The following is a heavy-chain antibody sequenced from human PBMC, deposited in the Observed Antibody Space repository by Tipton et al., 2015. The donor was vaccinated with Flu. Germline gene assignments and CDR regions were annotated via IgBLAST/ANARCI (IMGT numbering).Heavy chain of an antibody. D-gene: IGHD2-15*01. V-gene: IGHV3-48*03. Sequence: SLRLSFAASGFTFSSYEMNWVRQAPGKGLEWVSYISTSGNFRYYADSVRGRFTVSRDNAKNSLYLQMNSLRAEDTAVYYCAKDDGYCSGGSCYRSVVDSWGQGTLVTVSS. CDR3: AKDDGYCSGGSCYRSVVDS. CDR1: GFTFSSYE. CDR2: ISTSGNFR. J-gene: IGHJ4*02.